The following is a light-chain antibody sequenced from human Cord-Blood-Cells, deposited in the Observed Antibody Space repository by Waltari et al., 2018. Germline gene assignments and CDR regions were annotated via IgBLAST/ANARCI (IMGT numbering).Light chain of an antibody. CDR3: SSYTSSSTLWV. J-gene: IGLJ3*02. CDR2: DVS. V-gene: IGLV2-14*03. CDR1: SSDVGGYNY. Sequence: QSALTQPASVSGSPGQSITISCTGTSSDVGGYNYVSWYQQHPGKAPKLMIYDVSNRPSGVCNRFSGSKSGNTASRTISGLQAEDEADYYCSSYTSSSTLWVFGGGTKLTVL.